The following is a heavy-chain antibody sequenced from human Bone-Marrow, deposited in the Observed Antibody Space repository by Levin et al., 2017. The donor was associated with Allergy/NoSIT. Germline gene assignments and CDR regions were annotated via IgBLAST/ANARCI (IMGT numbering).Heavy chain of an antibody. J-gene: IGHJ4*02. CDR3: ARGWPYVNSSGWSYLTLITNLFDY. D-gene: IGHD6-19*01. CDR1: GFTFSSYG. V-gene: IGHV3-33*01. CDR2: IWYDGSNK. Sequence: AGGSLRLSCAASGFTFSSYGMHWVRQAPGKGLEWVAVIWYDGSNKYYADSVKGRFTISRDNSKNTLYLQMNSLRAEDTAVYYCARGWPYVNSSGWSYLTLITNLFDYWGQGTLVTVSS.